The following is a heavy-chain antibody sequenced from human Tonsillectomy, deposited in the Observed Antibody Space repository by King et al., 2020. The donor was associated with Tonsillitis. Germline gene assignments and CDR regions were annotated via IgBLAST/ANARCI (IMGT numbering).Heavy chain of an antibody. V-gene: IGHV4-39*01. D-gene: IGHD2-15*01. CDR3: ARHVMSCSGVDFYQYFDP. CDR1: GGSINNTNFY. CDR2: VYYAGTT. J-gene: IGHJ4*02. Sequence: QLQESGTGLVKPSETLSLTCTVSGGSINNTNFYGAWIRQPPGKGLEWIVSVYYAGTTYYNPSLKSRLSASVDPSGHQFSLNLSSIIGSDTAVYFCARHVMSCSGVDFYQYFDPWGQGILVTVS.